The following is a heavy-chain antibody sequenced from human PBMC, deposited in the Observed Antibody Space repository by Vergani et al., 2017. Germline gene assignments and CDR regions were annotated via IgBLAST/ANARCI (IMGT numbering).Heavy chain of an antibody. D-gene: IGHD4-17*01. CDR2: IKSKTDGGTT. Sequence: EVQLVESGGGLVKPGGSLRLSCAASGFTFSHAWMSWVRQAPGKGLEWVGRIKSKTDGGTTDYAAPVKGRFTISRDDSKNTLYLQMNSLKTEDTAVYYCTTQRGDSDYYYYYGMDVWGQGTTVTVSS. CDR3: TTQRGDSDYYYYYGMDV. CDR1: GFTFSHAW. V-gene: IGHV3-15*01. J-gene: IGHJ6*02.